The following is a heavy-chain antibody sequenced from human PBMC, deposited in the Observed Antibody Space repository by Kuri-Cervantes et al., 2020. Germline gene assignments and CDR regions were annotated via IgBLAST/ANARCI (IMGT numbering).Heavy chain of an antibody. CDR2: ISYDGSNK. V-gene: IGHV3-30-3*01. CDR1: GFTFSDYY. D-gene: IGHD3-22*01. CDR3: ARDRRYYDSSGYYVGDGMDV. Sequence: LSLTCAASGFTFSDYYMSWTRQAPGKGLEWVAVISYDGSNKYYADSVKGRFTISRDNSKNTLYLQMNSLRAEDTAVYYCARDRRYYDSSGYYVGDGMDVWGQGTTVTVSS. J-gene: IGHJ6*02.